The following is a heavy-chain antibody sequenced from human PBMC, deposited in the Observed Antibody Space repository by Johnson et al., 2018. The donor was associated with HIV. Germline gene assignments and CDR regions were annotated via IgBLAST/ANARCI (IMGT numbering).Heavy chain of an antibody. Sequence: VQLVESGGGLVQPGGSLRLSCAASGFTLRSTWMSWVRQAPGKGLEWVSSIGASAYRTYSADSVKGRFTISRDNSKNTLYLQMNSLRVEDTAVYYCAKGGPTTGDTLDIWGQGTMVTVSS. D-gene: IGHD1-26*01. CDR1: GFTLRSTW. J-gene: IGHJ3*02. V-gene: IGHV3-23*04. CDR2: IGASAYRT. CDR3: AKGGPTTGDTLDI.